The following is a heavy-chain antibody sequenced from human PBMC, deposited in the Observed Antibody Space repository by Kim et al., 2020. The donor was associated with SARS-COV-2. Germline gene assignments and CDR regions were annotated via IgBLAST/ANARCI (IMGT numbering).Heavy chain of an antibody. D-gene: IGHD1-1*01. Sequence: GGSLRLSCAASGFTFTNYAMSWVRQAPGKGLEWVSSIRAGGESTYYAGSVKGRFTVSRDNSKNTLYLQMNSLRADDTAIYFCAGGGTGRTDYFDPWGQGTLVTVSS. CDR3: AGGGTGRTDYFDP. CDR1: GFTFTNYA. J-gene: IGHJ4*02. V-gene: IGHV3-23*01. CDR2: IRAGGEST.